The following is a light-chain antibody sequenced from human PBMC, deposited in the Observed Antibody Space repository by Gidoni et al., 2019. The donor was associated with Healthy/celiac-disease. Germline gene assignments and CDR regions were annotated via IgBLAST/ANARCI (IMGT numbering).Light chain of an antibody. CDR3: QQYGSSPWT. V-gene: IGKV3-20*01. CDR2: GAS. Sequence: EIVLTQSPGTLSLSPGERATLSCRASQSVSSSYLAWYQQKPGQAPRLLIYGASSRATGIPDFTLTISRLEPEDFAVYYCQQYGSSPWTFXPXTKVDIK. J-gene: IGKJ3*01. CDR1: QSVSSSY.